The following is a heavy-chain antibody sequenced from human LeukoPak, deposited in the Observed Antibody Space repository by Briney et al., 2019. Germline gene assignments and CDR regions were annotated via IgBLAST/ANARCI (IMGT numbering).Heavy chain of an antibody. J-gene: IGHJ4*02. CDR3: ARDQGYCSSTSCYALGAYFDY. V-gene: IGHV1-46*01. Sequence: ASVKVSCKASGYTFTSHYIHWVRQAPGQGLECVGIFSPSGTGIFYAQKFQGRVTMTRDTSTSTVYMELSSLRSEDTAVYYCARDQGYCSSTSCYALGAYFDYWGQGTLVTVSS. CDR2: FSPSGTGI. D-gene: IGHD2-2*01. CDR1: GYTFTSHY.